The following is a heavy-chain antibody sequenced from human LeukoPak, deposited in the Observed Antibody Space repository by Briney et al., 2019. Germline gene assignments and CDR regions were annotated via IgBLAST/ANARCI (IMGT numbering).Heavy chain of an antibody. CDR1: GYTFTTYK. D-gene: IGHD3-10*01. CDR2: INPSDGNT. J-gene: IGHJ4*02. Sequence: GASVKVSCKASGYTFTTYKIHWVRQAPGQGLEWVGIINPSDGNTRNARKFQGRVTMTRDTSTGTVYLELSSLRSEDTAVYYCAKDGGSYSTDYWGQGTLVTVSS. CDR3: AKDGGSYSTDY. V-gene: IGHV1-46*01.